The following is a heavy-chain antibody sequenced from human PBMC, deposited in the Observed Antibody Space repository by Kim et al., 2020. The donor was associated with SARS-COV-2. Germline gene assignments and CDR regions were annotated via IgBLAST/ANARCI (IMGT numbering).Heavy chain of an antibody. J-gene: IGHJ6*02. Sequence: AASVRGRFTVSRDNAKNTLYLQINSLRVEDTAVYYCARGHYYGMDVWGQGTTVTVSS. V-gene: IGHV3-74*01. CDR3: ARGHYYGMDV.